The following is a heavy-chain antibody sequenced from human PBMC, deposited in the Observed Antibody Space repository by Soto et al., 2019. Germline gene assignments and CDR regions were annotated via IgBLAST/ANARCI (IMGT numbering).Heavy chain of an antibody. CDR2: INPNSGGT. Sequence: QVQLVQSGAEVKKPGASVKVSCKASGYTFTGYYMHWVRQAPGQGLEWMGWINPNSGGTNYAQKFQGWVTMTRDTSISTAYMELSRLRSDDTAVYYCARGGSTHQLAYYYYGMDVWGQGTTVTVSS. CDR3: ARGGSTHQLAYYYYGMDV. J-gene: IGHJ6*02. V-gene: IGHV1-2*04. D-gene: IGHD2-2*01. CDR1: GYTFTGYY.